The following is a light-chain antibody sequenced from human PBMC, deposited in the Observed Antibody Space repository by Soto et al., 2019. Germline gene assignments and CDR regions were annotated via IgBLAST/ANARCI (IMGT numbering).Light chain of an antibody. CDR3: MQSLQSPRT. CDR2: LGS. Sequence: IVMTQSPLSLPVTPGEPASISCRSSQSLLHYNGINYLDWYLQKPGQSPQLLIYLGSNRASGVPDRFSGSGSGTDFALKISRVEAEDVGVYYCMQSLQSPRTFGQGTNLEIK. V-gene: IGKV2-28*01. CDR1: QSLLHYNGINY. J-gene: IGKJ2*02.